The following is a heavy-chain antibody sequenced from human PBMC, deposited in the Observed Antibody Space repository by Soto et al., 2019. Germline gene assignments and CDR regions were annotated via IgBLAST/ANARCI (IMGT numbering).Heavy chain of an antibody. V-gene: IGHV3-23*01. D-gene: IGHD1-26*01. CDR1: GFTFNNYA. Sequence: PGGSLRLSCAASGFTFNNYAMTWVRQAPGKGLEWVSAISGGGDTTSYADSVKGRFTISVDTSKNQFSLKLSSVTAADTAVYYCAGTKWELRDVGYYFDCWGQGTLVTVSS. J-gene: IGHJ4*02. CDR2: ISGGGDTT. CDR3: AGTKWELRDVGYYFDC.